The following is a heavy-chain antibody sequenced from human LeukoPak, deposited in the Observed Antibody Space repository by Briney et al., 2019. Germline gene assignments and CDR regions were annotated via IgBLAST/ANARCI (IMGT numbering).Heavy chain of an antibody. CDR1: GGSFSDYS. CDR2: INHRGGT. D-gene: IGHD5-18*01. Sequence: SETLSVTCAVYGGSFSDYSWTWIRQRPGKGLEWIGAINHRGGTNHNPSLMTRVTMSVDTSKNQISLKVNSVTAADTAVYYCARVAYSFSINDWSRIGLGAYPTKYYYYMDVWGKGTTVTVSS. V-gene: IGHV4-34*01. CDR3: ARVAYSFSINDWSRIGLGAYPTKYYYYMDV. J-gene: IGHJ6*03.